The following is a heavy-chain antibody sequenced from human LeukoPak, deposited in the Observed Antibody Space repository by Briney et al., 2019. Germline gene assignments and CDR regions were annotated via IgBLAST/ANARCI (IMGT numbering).Heavy chain of an antibody. Sequence: ASVKVSCKASGYTFTGYCMHWVRQAPGQGLEWMGWINPNSGGTNYAQKFQGRVTMTRDTSISTAYMELSRLRSDDTAVYYCARGRVTMVRGVKDYWGQGTLVTVSS. V-gene: IGHV1-2*02. CDR1: GYTFTGYC. CDR3: ARGRVTMVRGVKDY. J-gene: IGHJ4*02. CDR2: INPNSGGT. D-gene: IGHD3-10*01.